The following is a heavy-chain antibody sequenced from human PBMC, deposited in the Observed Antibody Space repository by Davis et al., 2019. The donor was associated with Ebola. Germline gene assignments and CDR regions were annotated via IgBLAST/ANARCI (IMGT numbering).Heavy chain of an antibody. D-gene: IGHD2-21*01. CDR3: ARGLSILWWENWFDP. J-gene: IGHJ5*02. V-gene: IGHV4-34*01. CDR1: GGSISSYY. CDR2: INHSGST. Sequence: MPGGSLRLSCTVSGGSISSYYWSWIRQPPGKGLEWIGEINHSGSTNYNPSLKSRVTISVDTSKNQFSLKLSSVTAADTAVYYCARGLSILWWENWFDPWGQGTLVTVSS.